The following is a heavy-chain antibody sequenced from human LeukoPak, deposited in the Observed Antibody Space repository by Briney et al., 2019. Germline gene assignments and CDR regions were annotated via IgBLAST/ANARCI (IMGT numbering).Heavy chain of an antibody. J-gene: IGHJ4*02. CDR3: ATSRTFDY. D-gene: IGHD2-2*01. Sequence: GRSLRLSCAASGFIFSSYWMHWVRQAPGKGLVWVSHINNDGSSTNYADSVKGRFTISRDNAKNTLYLQMNSLRAEDTAIYYCATSRTFDYWGQGTLVTVSS. CDR1: GFIFSSYW. V-gene: IGHV3-74*01. CDR2: INNDGSST.